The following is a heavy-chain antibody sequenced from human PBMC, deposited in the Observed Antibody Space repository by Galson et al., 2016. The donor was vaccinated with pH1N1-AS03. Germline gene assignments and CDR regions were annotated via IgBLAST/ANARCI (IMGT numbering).Heavy chain of an antibody. Sequence: SLRLSCAASGFTVSSNYMSWVRQAPGKGLEWVSVIYTSGRTYYADSVKGRFTFSRDNSKNTLYLQMNSLTAEDSAVYYCARVVGRLGGCSILRGWFDPWGQGTLVTVSS. D-gene: IGHD5-12*01. J-gene: IGHJ5*02. CDR1: GFTVSSNY. CDR2: IYTSGRT. V-gene: IGHV3-66*01. CDR3: ARVVGRLGGCSILRGWFDP.